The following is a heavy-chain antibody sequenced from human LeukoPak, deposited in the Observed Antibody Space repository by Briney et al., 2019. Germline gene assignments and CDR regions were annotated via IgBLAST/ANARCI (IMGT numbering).Heavy chain of an antibody. J-gene: IGHJ4*02. D-gene: IGHD3-10*01. Sequence: WGSLRLSCAASGFTFSSYAMSWVRQAPGKGLEWVSAISGSGGSTYYADSVKGRFTIARDNSKNTLDLQMNSLSAEDTAVYYCAKGEDIVVVQAALGYYYGSGSYDYWGQGTLVTVSS. CDR1: GFTFSSYA. V-gene: IGHV3-23*01. CDR2: ISGSGGST. CDR3: AKGEDIVVVQAALGYYYGSGSYDY.